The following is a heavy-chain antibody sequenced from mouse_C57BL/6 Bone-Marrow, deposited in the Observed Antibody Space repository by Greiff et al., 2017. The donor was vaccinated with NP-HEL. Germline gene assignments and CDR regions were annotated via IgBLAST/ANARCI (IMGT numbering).Heavy chain of an antibody. CDR3: ARWGYDGYYDRCYYFDY. Sequence: QVQLQQPGAELVMPGASVKLSCKASGYTFTSYWMHWVKQRPGPGLEWIGEIDPSDSYTNYNQKFKGKSTLTVDKSSSTAYMQLSSLTSEDSAVYYCARWGYDGYYDRCYYFDYWGQGTTLTVSS. J-gene: IGHJ2*01. CDR1: GYTFTSYW. D-gene: IGHD2-3*01. CDR2: IDPSDSYT. V-gene: IGHV1-69*01.